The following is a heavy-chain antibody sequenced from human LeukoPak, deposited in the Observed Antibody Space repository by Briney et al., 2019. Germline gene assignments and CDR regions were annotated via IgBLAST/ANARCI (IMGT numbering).Heavy chain of an antibody. V-gene: IGHV6-1*01. CDR3: ARDYYGSGSYQNYFDY. CDR2: TYYRFKWYN. D-gene: IGHD3-10*01. Sequence: SQTLSLTCAISGDSVSSDSFGWNWIRQSPSRGLEWLGRTYYRFKWYNDNTVSLKGRITFNSDTSKNQFSLQLNSVTPEDTAVYYCARDYYGSGSYQNYFDYWGQGTLVTVSS. CDR1: GDSVSSDSFG. J-gene: IGHJ4*02.